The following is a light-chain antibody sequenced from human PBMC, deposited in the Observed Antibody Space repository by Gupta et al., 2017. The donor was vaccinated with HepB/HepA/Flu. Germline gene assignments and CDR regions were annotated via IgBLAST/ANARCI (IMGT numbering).Light chain of an antibody. CDR3: QQYDSYSPWT. Sequence: DIQMTQSPSTLSASVGDRVTITCRASQSISSWLAWYQQKPGKAPKVLIYKASNLESGVPPRFSGSGSGTEFTLTISSLQPDDFATYYCQQYDSYSPWTFGQGTKVEIK. CDR1: QSISSW. V-gene: IGKV1-5*03. J-gene: IGKJ1*01. CDR2: KAS.